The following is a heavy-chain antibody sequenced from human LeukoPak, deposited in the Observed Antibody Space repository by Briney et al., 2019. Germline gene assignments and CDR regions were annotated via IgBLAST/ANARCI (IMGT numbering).Heavy chain of an antibody. V-gene: IGHV1-2*02. CDR3: ARDPPMSNWFDP. CDR1: GYTFTGYY. CDR2: INPNSGGT. Sequence: GASVRVSCKASGYTFTGYYMHWVRQAPGQGLEWMGWINPNSGGTNYAQKFQGRVTMTRDTSISTAYMELSRLRSDDTAVYYCARDPPMSNWFDPWGQGTLVTVSS. J-gene: IGHJ5*02.